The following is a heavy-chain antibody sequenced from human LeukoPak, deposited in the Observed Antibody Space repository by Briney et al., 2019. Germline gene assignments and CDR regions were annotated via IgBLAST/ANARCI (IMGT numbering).Heavy chain of an antibody. J-gene: IGHJ4*02. CDR1: GYTFSDYY. CDR2: FNPSSGGT. V-gene: IGHV1-2*02. D-gene: IGHD1-26*01. Sequence: ASVKVSCKTSGYTFSDYYMHWVRQAPGQGLEWMGWFNPSSGGTNFIQRFQDRVTLTADMSINTAYMELSRLTSDDTAVYYCARASLMGATHDFWGQGTLVTVSS. CDR3: ARASLMGATHDF.